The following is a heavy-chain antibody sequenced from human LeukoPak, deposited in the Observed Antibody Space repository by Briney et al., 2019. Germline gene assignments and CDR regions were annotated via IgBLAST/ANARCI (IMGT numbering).Heavy chain of an antibody. CDR1: GFTFSSYA. D-gene: IGHD1-14*01. V-gene: IGHV3-23*01. J-gene: IGHJ6*03. CDR2: ISGSGGTT. CDR3: AKNRGALNYMDV. Sequence: PGGSLRLSCAASGFTFSSYAMSWVRQAPGKGLEWVSGISGSGGTTYYADSVKGRFTISRDNPKNTLYLQMNSLRAEDTAVYYCAKNRGALNYMDVWGKGTTVTVSS.